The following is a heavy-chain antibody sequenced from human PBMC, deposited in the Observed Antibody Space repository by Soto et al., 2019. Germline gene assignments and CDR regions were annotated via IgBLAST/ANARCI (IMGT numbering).Heavy chain of an antibody. J-gene: IGHJ4*02. Sequence: SVKVSCKASGGTFSSYAISWVRQAPGQGLEWMGGIIPIFGTANYAQKFQGRVTITADESTSTAYMELSSLRSEDTAVYYCARGSGSLAYCGGDCYPQPLDYWGQGTLVTVSS. V-gene: IGHV1-69*13. D-gene: IGHD2-21*02. CDR3: ARGSGSLAYCGGDCYPQPLDY. CDR2: IIPIFGTA. CDR1: GGTFSSYA.